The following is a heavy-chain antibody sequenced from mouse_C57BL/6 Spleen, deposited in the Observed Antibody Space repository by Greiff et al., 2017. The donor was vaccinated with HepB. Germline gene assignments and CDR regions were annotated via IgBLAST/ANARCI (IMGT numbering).Heavy chain of an antibody. V-gene: IGHV14-2*01. Sequence: EVQLQQSGAELVKPGASVKLSCTASGFNIKDYYMHWVKQRTEQGLEWIGRIDPDDGETKYAQKFQGKATITADTSSNTAYLQLSSLTSEDTAVYYCARSGYYGNCDWGRGTTLTVSS. CDR1: GFNIKDYY. CDR3: ARSGYYGNCD. J-gene: IGHJ2*01. CDR2: IDPDDGET. D-gene: IGHD2-1*01.